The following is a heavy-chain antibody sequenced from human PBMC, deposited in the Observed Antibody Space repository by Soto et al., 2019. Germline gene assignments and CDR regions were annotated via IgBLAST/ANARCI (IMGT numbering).Heavy chain of an antibody. J-gene: IGHJ6*02. Sequence: QVQLVESGGGVVQPGRSLRLSCAASGFTFSSYAMHWVRQAPGKGLEWVAVISYDGSNKYYADSVKGRFTISRDNSKNRLYLQMNSLRAEDTAVYYCASITGTTHLYYYYYGMDVWGQGTTVTVSS. CDR3: ASITGTTHLYYYYYGMDV. CDR2: ISYDGSNK. D-gene: IGHD1-7*01. CDR1: GFTFSSYA. V-gene: IGHV3-30-3*01.